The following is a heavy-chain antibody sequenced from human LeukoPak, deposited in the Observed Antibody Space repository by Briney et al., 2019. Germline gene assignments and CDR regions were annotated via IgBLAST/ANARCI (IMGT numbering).Heavy chain of an antibody. CDR2: IKQDGSEK. CDR3: ARAPDNWGYPYYYYYMDV. V-gene: IGHV3-7*01. D-gene: IGHD7-27*01. CDR1: GFTFSSYW. Sequence: GGSLRLSCAASGFTFSSYWMSWVRQAPGKGLEWVANIKQDGSEKYYVDSVKGRFTISRDKAKNLLYLQMNSLRAEDTAVYYCARAPDNWGYPYYYYYMDVWGKGTTVTVSS. J-gene: IGHJ6*03.